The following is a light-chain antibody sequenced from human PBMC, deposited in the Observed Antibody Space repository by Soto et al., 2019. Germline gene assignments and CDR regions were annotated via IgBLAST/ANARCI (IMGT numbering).Light chain of an antibody. CDR3: QSYDSRLSGSGV. CDR1: SSNIGAGYD. J-gene: IGLJ1*01. Sequence: QSVLTQPPSVSGAPGQRVTISCTGSSSNIGAGYDVHWYQQLPGTAPKLLIYANTNRPSGVPDRFSGSQSGTSASLAITGLQAEDEADYYCQSYDSRLSGSGVFGTGTKLTVL. CDR2: ANT. V-gene: IGLV1-40*01.